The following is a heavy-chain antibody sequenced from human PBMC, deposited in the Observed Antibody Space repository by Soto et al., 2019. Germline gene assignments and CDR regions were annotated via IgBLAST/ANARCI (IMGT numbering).Heavy chain of an antibody. CDR2: INHSGST. V-gene: IGHV4-34*01. D-gene: IGHD3-3*01. CDR1: GGSFSGYY. Sequence: LSLTCAVYGGSFSGYYWSWIRQPPGKGLEWIGEINHSGSTNYNPSLKSRVTISVDTSKNQFSLKLSSVTAADTAVYYCARGRSTTIFGVVRPFDYWGQGTLVTVS. CDR3: ARGRSTTIFGVVRPFDY. J-gene: IGHJ4*02.